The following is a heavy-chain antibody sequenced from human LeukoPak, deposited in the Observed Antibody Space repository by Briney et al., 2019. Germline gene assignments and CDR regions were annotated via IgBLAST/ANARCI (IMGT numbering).Heavy chain of an antibody. CDR2: INPNSGDT. CDR1: GYTFTGYY. J-gene: IGHJ4*02. D-gene: IGHD6-19*01. Sequence: ASVKVSCKASGYTFTGYYMHWVRQAPGQGLGWMGWINPNSGDTNYAQKFQGRVTMTRDTSISTAYMELSRLRSDDTAVYYCARDKSGSSGWYSYFDYWGQGTLVTVSS. V-gene: IGHV1-2*02. CDR3: ARDKSGSSGWYSYFDY.